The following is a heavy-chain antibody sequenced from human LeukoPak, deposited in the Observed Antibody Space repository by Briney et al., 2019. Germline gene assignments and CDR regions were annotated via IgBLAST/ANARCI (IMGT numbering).Heavy chain of an antibody. V-gene: IGHV3-7*01. J-gene: IGHJ4*02. CDR2: IKQDGNEK. CDR1: GFTFSSYW. D-gene: IGHD3-16*02. Sequence: GGSLRPSCAASGFTFSSYWMSWVRQAPGKGLEWVANIKQDGNEKYYVDSVKGRFTISRDNAKNSLYLQMNSLRAEDTAVYYCARDFFAFGGVIALLDYWGQGTLVTVSS. CDR3: ARDFFAFGGVIALLDY.